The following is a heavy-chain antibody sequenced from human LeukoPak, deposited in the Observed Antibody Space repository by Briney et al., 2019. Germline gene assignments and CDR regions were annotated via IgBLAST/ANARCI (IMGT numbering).Heavy chain of an antibody. CDR3: AKDGSYYFDY. CDR2: VGGTDGRT. V-gene: IGHV3-23*01. J-gene: IGHJ4*02. Sequence: GGSLRLSCAASRFPFSNCAMSWVRQAPGKGLEWVSAVGGTDGRTYYAAFVKGRFTIYRDNSKNTLYLQMNSLRADDTAVYYCAKDGSYYFDYWGQGTLVTVSS. CDR1: RFPFSNCA.